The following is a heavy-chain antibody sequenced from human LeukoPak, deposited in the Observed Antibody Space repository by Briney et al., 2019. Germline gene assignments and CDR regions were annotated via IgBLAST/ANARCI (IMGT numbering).Heavy chain of an antibody. CDR1: GGSFSGYY. V-gene: IGHV4-34*01. J-gene: IGHJ4*02. Sequence: SETLSLTCAVYGGSFSGYYWSWIRQPPGKGLEWIGEINHSGSTNYNPSLKSRVTISVDTSKNQFSLKLSSVTAADTAVYYCAGDIAAAGTRESGYWGLGTLVTVSS. CDR3: AGDIAAAGTRESGY. CDR2: INHSGST. D-gene: IGHD6-13*01.